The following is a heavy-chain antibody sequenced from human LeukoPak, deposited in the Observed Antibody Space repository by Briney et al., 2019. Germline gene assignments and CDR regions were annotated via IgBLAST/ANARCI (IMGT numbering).Heavy chain of an antibody. CDR1: GFTFSSYS. V-gene: IGHV3-21*01. J-gene: IGHJ6*02. Sequence: GGSLRLSCAASGFTFSSYSMNWVRQAPGKGLEWVSSISSSSSYIYYADSAKGRFTISRDNAKNSLYLQMNSLRAEDTAVYYCARGTHGSGPMDVWAQGTTVTVSS. CDR3: ARGTHGSGPMDV. D-gene: IGHD3-10*01. CDR2: ISSSSSYI.